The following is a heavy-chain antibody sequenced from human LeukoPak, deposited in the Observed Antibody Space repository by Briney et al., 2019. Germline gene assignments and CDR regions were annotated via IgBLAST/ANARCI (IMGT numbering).Heavy chain of an antibody. J-gene: IGHJ3*02. CDR2: IYYSGST. D-gene: IGHD6-13*01. V-gene: IGHV4-59*01. CDR3: ARALPPTGSSWSPRRGAFDI. Sequence: PSETLSLTCTVSGGSISSYYWSWIRQPPGKGREWIGYIYYSGSTNYNPSLKSRVTISVDTSKNQFSLKLSSVTAADTAVYYCARALPPTGSSWSPRRGAFDIWGQGTMVTVSS. CDR1: GGSISSYY.